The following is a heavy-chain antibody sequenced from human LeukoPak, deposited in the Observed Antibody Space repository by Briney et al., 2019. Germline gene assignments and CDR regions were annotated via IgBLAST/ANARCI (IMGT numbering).Heavy chain of an antibody. Sequence: GGSLRLSCAAPGFTFSSYAMHWVRQAPGKGLEYVSAISSNGGSTYYANSVKGRFTISRDNSKNTLYLQMGSLRAEDMAVYYCARDRYYYDSSGYYYWGQGTLVTVSS. CDR2: ISSNGGST. D-gene: IGHD3-22*01. J-gene: IGHJ4*02. CDR1: GFTFSSYA. V-gene: IGHV3-64*01. CDR3: ARDRYYYDSSGYYY.